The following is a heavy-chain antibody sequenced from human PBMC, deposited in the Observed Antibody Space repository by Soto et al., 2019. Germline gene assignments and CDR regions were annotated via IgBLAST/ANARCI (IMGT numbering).Heavy chain of an antibody. V-gene: IGHV4-59*01. CDR3: ARTLLYGSGSYYNRYNWFEP. CDR2: IYYSGST. D-gene: IGHD3-10*01. CDR1: GGSISSYY. Sequence: SETLSLTCTVSGGSISSYYWSWIRQPPGKGLEWIGYIYYSGSTNYNPSLKSRVTISVDTSKNQFSLKLSSVTAADTAVYYCARTLLYGSGSYYNRYNWFEPWGQGTLVTVSS. J-gene: IGHJ5*02.